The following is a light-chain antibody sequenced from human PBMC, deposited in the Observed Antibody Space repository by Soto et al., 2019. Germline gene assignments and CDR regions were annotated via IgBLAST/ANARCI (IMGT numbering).Light chain of an antibody. J-gene: IGKJ4*01. CDR3: QHYYSSPLT. Sequence: MTQSPSTLSGSVGDRVTITCRASQTISSWLAWYQQKPGKAPKLLIYKASTLKSGVPSRFSGSGSGTEFTLTISSLQAEDVAVYYCQHYYSSPLTFGGGTKV. CDR2: KAS. CDR1: QTISSW. V-gene: IGKV1-5*03.